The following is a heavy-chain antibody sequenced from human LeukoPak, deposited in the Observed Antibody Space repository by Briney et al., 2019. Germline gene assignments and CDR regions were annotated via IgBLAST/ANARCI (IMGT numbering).Heavy chain of an antibody. CDR1: VYTYTSYG. D-gene: IGHD6-19*01. CDR3: ARHGGYSSGCYGRGHNWFDP. Sequence: ASVKVSGKASVYTYTSYGISWVRQAPGQGLEWMGWISAYNGNTNYAQKLQGRVTMTTDTSTSTAYMELRSLRSDDTAVYYCARHGGYSSGCYGRGHNWFDPWGQGTLVTVSS. CDR2: ISAYNGNT. V-gene: IGHV1-18*01. J-gene: IGHJ5*02.